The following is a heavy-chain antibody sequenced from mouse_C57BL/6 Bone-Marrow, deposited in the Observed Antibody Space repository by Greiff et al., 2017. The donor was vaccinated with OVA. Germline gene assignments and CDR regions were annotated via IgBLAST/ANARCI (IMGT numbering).Heavy chain of an antibody. J-gene: IGHJ3*01. V-gene: IGHV1-7*01. CDR1: GYTFTSYW. Sequence: VQLQQSGAELAKPGASVKLSCKASGYTFTSYWMHWVKQRPGQGLEWIGYINPSSGYTKYNQKFKDKATLTADKSSSTAYMQMSSLTYEDSAVYYCARPPRSYYYGSSYHFFAYWGQGTLVTVSA. CDR2: INPSSGYT. CDR3: ARPPRSYYYGSSYHFFAY. D-gene: IGHD1-1*01.